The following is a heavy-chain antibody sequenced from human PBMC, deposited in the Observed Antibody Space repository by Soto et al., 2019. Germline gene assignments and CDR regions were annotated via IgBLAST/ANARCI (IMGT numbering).Heavy chain of an antibody. V-gene: IGHV4-39*01. CDR1: GSSIRSTTYY. D-gene: IGHD3-22*01. CDR2: IYYSGST. CDR3: ARRLYYDSSGFEGGGMDV. J-gene: IGHJ6*02. Sequence: SGTLSLTCTVSGSSIRSTTYYGVWIRQPQAKGLEWIGSIYYSGSTYSNPPLKSRVTISVDTSKNQFSLKRSSVTAADTAVYYCARRLYYDSSGFEGGGMDVWGQGTTVT.